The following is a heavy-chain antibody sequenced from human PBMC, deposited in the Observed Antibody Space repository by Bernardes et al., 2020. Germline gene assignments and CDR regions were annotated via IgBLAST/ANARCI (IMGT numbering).Heavy chain of an antibody. CDR1: GFTVSSNY. D-gene: IGHD2-2*01. Sequence: GGSLRLSCAASGFTVSSNYMSWVRQAPGKGLEWVSVIYSGGSTYYADSVKGRFTISRDNSKNTLYLQMNSLRAEDTAVYYCARWGDCSSTSCFDYYYYGMDVWGKGTTVTVSS. J-gene: IGHJ6*04. CDR2: IYSGGST. CDR3: ARWGDCSSTSCFDYYYYGMDV. V-gene: IGHV3-53*01.